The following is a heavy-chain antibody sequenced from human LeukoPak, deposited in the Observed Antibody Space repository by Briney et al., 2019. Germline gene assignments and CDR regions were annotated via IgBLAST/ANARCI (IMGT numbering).Heavy chain of an antibody. J-gene: IGHJ4*02. CDR3: ARTVPALYYFDY. D-gene: IGHD4-17*01. Sequence: ASVKVSCKASGYTFTSYYMHWVRRAPGQGLEWLGIINSSGGYYAQKFQGRVTVTRDTSTNIVYMELSSLRSEDTAVYYCARTVPALYYFDYWGQGTLVTVSS. V-gene: IGHV1-46*01. CDR2: INSSGG. CDR1: GYTFTSYY.